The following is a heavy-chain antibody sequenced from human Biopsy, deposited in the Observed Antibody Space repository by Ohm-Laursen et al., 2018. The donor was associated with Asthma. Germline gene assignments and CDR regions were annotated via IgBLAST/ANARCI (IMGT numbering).Heavy chain of an antibody. CDR3: AKEVFPGWELRRGPDS. J-gene: IGHJ4*02. Sequence: SLRLSCAASGFSFSNYGMHWVRQAPGKGLDWVVVISFDGTNRNYTDSVKGRFTISRDNSRNTLHLEMNSLRAEDTAVYFCAKEVFPGWELRRGPDSWGQGTLVTVSS. D-gene: IGHD1-26*01. CDR2: ISFDGTNR. CDR1: GFSFSNYG. V-gene: IGHV3-30*18.